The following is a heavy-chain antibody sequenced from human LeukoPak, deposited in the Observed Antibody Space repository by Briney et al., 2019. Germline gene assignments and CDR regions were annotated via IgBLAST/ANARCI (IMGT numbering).Heavy chain of an antibody. J-gene: IGHJ5*02. V-gene: IGHV3-23*01. Sequence: GGSLRLSCAPSGFTFSSYAMTCVRQAPGKGLEWVSAISGSGGSTYYAYSVKGRFTISRDNSKNTLFLQMNSLRAEDTAVYYCAKYLNTGPAAIGKWLDPWGQGTPVTVSS. CDR2: ISGSGGST. CDR1: GFTFSSYA. CDR3: AKYLNTGPAAIGKWLDP. D-gene: IGHD2-2*02.